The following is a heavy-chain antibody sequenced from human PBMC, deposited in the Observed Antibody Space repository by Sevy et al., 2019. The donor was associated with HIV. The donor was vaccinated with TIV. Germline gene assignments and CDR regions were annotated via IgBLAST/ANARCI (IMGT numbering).Heavy chain of an antibody. CDR3: ARGRVGATTSYYFDY. J-gene: IGHJ4*02. V-gene: IGHV3-33*01. CDR1: GFTFSSYA. Sequence: GSLRLSCAASGFTFSSYAMHWVRQAPGKGLEWVGFIWHDGSQKYYADSVRGRFTFSRDNSNNTLFLQVSSLRAEDTAVYYCARGRVGATTSYYFDYWGQGTLVTVS. D-gene: IGHD1-26*01. CDR2: IWHDGSQK.